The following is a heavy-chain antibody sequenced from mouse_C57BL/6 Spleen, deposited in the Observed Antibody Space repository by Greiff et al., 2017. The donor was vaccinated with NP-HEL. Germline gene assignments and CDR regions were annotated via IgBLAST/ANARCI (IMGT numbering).Heavy chain of an antibody. Sequence: QVQLKQPGAELVKPGASVKMSCKASGYTFTSYWITWVKQRPGQGLEWIGDIYPGSGSTNYNEKFKSKATLTVDTSSSTAYMQLSSLTSEDSAVYYCAREWGENDSWFAYWGQGTLVTVSA. V-gene: IGHV1-55*01. CDR1: GYTFTSYW. CDR3: AREWGENDSWFAY. J-gene: IGHJ3*01. D-gene: IGHD2-4*01. CDR2: IYPGSGST.